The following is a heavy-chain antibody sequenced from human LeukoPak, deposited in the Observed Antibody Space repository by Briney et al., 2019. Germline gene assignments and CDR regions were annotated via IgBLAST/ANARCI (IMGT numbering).Heavy chain of an antibody. CDR2: IYYSGST. CDR1: GGSISSSSYY. Sequence: PSETLSLTCTVSGGSISSSSYYWGWIRQPPGKGLEWIGSIYYSGSTYYNPSLKSRVTISVDTSKNQFSLKLSSVTAADTAVYYCARHRPHSGSYLAPWGQGTMVTVSS. D-gene: IGHD1-26*01. V-gene: IGHV4-39*01. J-gene: IGHJ3*01. CDR3: ARHRPHSGSYLAP.